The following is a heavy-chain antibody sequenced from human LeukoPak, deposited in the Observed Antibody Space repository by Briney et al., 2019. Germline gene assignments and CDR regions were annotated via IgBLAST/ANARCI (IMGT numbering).Heavy chain of an antibody. J-gene: IGHJ4*02. V-gene: IGHV3-21*01. CDR1: GFTFSSYI. D-gene: IGHD3-10*01. CDR2: ISSSSSYI. Sequence: GGSLRLSCAASGFTFSSYIMNWVRQAPGKGLEWVSSISSSSSYIYYADSVKGRFTISRDNAKNSLYLQMNSLRAEDTAVYYCARDQAVVRYYYGSGSYSQRGSLDYWGQGTLVTVSS. CDR3: ARDQAVVRYYYGSGSYSQRGSLDY.